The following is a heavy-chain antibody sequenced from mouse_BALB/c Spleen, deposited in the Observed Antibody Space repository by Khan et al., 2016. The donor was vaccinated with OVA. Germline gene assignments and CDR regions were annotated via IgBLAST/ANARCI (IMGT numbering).Heavy chain of an antibody. V-gene: IGHV1-76*01. CDR2: IYPGTDNS. J-gene: IGHJ2*01. CDR1: GYIFTTYW. Sequence: QVQLKQSGAELVRPGASVKLSCKTSGYIFTTYWIHWIKQRSGQGLEWIARIYPGTDNSYYNEKFKDKATLTADKSSSTAYMQLSSLKSEDSDVYFDARGEALYHFDHWGQGTTLTVSS. D-gene: IGHD3-2*02. CDR3: ARGEALYHFDH.